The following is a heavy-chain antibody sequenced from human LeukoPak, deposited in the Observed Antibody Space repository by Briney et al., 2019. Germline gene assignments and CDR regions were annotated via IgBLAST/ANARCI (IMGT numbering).Heavy chain of an antibody. CDR2: ISSSSSYI. CDR3: ARVRYNWNDEDY. D-gene: IGHD1-1*01. CDR1: GFTFSSYS. V-gene: IGHV3-21*01. J-gene: IGHJ3*01. Sequence: GGSLRLSCAASGFTFSSYSMNWVRQAPGKGLEWVSSISSSSSYIYYADSVKGRFTISRDNAKNSLYLQMNSLRAEDTAVYYCARVRYNWNDEDYWGQGTTVTVSS.